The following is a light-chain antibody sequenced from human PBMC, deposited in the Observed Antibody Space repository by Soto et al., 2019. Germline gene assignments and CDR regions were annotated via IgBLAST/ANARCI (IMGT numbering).Light chain of an antibody. CDR2: LGS. V-gene: IGKV2-28*01. J-gene: IGKJ5*01. CDR1: HSLLHSNGYNY. CDR3: MQALQTPPT. Sequence: DIVMTQSPLSLPVTPGEPASMSFRSRHSLLHSNGYNYLDWYLQKPGQSPQLLIYLGSNRASGVPDRFSGSGSGTDFTLKISRVEAEDVGVYYCMQALQTPPTFGQGTRLEIK.